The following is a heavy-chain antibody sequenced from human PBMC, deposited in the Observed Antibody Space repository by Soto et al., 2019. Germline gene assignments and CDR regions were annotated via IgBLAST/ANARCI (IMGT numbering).Heavy chain of an antibody. D-gene: IGHD3-10*01. CDR3: ARARPYYYGSGSYFFDY. Sequence: PSETLSLTCAVSGGSISSGGYSWSWIRQPPGKGLEWIGYIYHSGSTYYNPSLKSRVTISVDRSKNQFSLKLSSVTAADTAVYYCARARPYYYGSGSYFFDYWGQGTLVTVS. CDR2: IYHSGST. J-gene: IGHJ4*02. CDR1: GGSISSGGYS. V-gene: IGHV4-30-2*01.